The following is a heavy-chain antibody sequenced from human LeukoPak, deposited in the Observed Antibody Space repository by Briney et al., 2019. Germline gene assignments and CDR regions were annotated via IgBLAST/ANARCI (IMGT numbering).Heavy chain of an antibody. CDR3: ARKGGSGGSCYPPTYYYGMDV. CDR1: GYRFTTYW. CDR2: IYPGDSAT. V-gene: IGHV5-51*01. D-gene: IGHD2-15*01. J-gene: IGHJ6*02. Sequence: GESLKISCKGSGYRFTTYWIGWVRQMPGKGLEWMGIIYPGDSATRYSPSFQGQVTISADRSISTAYLQWSSLKASDTAIYYFARKGGSGGSCYPPTYYYGMDVWGHGTTVTVSS.